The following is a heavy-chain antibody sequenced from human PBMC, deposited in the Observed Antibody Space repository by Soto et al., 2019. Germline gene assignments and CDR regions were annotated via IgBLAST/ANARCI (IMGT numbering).Heavy chain of an antibody. J-gene: IGHJ4*02. Sequence: SETLSLTCAVYGGSFSGYYWSWIRQPPGKGLEWIGEINHSGSTNYNPSLKSRVTISVDTSKNQFSLKLSSVTAADTAVYYCARECCHWGQGTLVTVSS. CDR3: ARECCH. CDR2: INHSGST. V-gene: IGHV4-34*01. CDR1: GGSFSGYY.